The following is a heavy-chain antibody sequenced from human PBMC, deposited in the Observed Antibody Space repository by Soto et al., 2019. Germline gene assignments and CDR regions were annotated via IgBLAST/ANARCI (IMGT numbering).Heavy chain of an antibody. D-gene: IGHD4-17*01. CDR3: ARDGSKIDGYGVQLGY. CDR1: GYTFTSYD. V-gene: IGHV1-8*01. J-gene: IGHJ4*02. Sequence: QVQLVQSGAEVKKPGASVKVSCKASGYTFTSYDINWVRQATGQRLEWMGRMNPNSGDTGLAQKFQGRITMTRNTSITTAYMELSSLRSEDTAVYYCARDGSKIDGYGVQLGYWGQGTVVTVSS. CDR2: MNPNSGDT.